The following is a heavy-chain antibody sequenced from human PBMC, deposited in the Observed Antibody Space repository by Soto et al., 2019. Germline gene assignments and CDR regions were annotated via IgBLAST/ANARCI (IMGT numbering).Heavy chain of an antibody. CDR2: IIPIFGTA. J-gene: IGHJ4*02. D-gene: IGHD3-10*01. CDR1: GGTFSSYA. Sequence: ASVKVSCKASGGTFSSYAISWVRQAPGQGLEWMGGIIPIFGTANYAQKFQGRVTITADESTSTAYMELSSLRSEDTAVYYCASHERITMVRGVIWPLDYWGQGTLVTVSS. CDR3: ASHERITMVRGVIWPLDY. V-gene: IGHV1-69*13.